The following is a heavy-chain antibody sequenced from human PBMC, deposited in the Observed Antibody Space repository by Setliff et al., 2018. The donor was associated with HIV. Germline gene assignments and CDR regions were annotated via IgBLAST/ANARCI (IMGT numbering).Heavy chain of an antibody. J-gene: IGHJ2*01. CDR1: GDSFSDYQ. CDR2: ITDSGGS. CDR3: ARRVYSYGPYWYFDL. V-gene: IGHV4-34*01. Sequence: SETLSLTCAVYGDSFSDYQWSWIRQPPGKGLEWIGEITDSGGSKYNPSLESRVTISVDTSKNQFSLNLRSVTVADTAVYYCARRVYSYGPYWYFDLWGRGTLVTVSS. D-gene: IGHD5-18*01.